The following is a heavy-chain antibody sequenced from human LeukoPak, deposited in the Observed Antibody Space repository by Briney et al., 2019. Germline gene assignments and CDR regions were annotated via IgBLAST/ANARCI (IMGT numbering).Heavy chain of an antibody. J-gene: IGHJ4*02. D-gene: IGHD6-19*01. V-gene: IGHV5-51*01. CDR2: MYPGDSDT. CDR3: ARRSSGGKEFDF. CDR1: GYKFRNFW. Sequence: GESLKISCKGSGYKFRNFWIAWVRQMPGKGLEWMGIMYPGDSDTRYSPSFQGQVTISADKSISTAFLQWSSLKASDAAMYYCARRSSGGKEFDFWGQGTLVTVSS.